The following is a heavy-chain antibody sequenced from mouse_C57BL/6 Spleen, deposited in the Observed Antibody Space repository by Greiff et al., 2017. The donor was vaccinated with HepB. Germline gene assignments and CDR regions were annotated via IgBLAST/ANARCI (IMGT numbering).Heavy chain of an antibody. CDR1: GYTFTDYY. Sequence: VQLQQSGAELVRPGASVKLSCKASGYTFTDYYINWVKQRPGQGLEWIARIYPGSGNTYYNEKFKGKATLTAEKSSSTAYMQLSSLTSEDSAVYFCAREDYSRFAYWGQGTLVTVSA. V-gene: IGHV1-76*01. CDR2: IYPGSGNT. CDR3: AREDYSRFAY. D-gene: IGHD2-5*01. J-gene: IGHJ3*01.